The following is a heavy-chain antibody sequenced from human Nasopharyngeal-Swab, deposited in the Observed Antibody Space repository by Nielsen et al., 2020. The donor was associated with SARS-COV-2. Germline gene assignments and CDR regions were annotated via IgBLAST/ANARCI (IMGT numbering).Heavy chain of an antibody. Sequence: WIRQPPGKGLEWIGRIYTSGSTNYHPSLKSRVTMSVDTSKNQFSLKLSSVTAADTAVYYCARDEPSSWSNTYYYYYGMDVWGQGTTVTVSS. J-gene: IGHJ6*02. D-gene: IGHD6-13*01. CDR2: IYTSGST. V-gene: IGHV4-4*07. CDR3: ARDEPSSWSNTYYYYYGMDV.